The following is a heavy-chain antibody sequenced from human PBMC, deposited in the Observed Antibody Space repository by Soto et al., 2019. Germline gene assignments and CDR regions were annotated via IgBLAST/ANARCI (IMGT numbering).Heavy chain of an antibody. CDR2: ISAYNGNT. D-gene: IGHD2-15*01. V-gene: IGHV1-18*04. CDR3: ARITLCSGGSCLAFDL. CDR1: GYTFTSYG. J-gene: IGHJ3*01. Sequence: QVQLVQSGAEVKKPGASVKVSCKASGYTFTSYGISWVRQAPGQGLEWMGWISAYNGNTNYAQKLQGRYTMTTDTSTSTAYMELTSLRSDETAVYYCARITLCSGGSCLAFDLWGQGTMVTVSS.